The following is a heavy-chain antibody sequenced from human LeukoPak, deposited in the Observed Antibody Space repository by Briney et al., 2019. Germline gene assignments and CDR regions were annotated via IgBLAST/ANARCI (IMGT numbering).Heavy chain of an antibody. D-gene: IGHD3-22*01. V-gene: IGHV3-53*01. Sequence: PGGSLRLSCAASGFTVSSNYMSWVRQAPGKGLEWVSVIYSGGSTYYADSVKGRFTISRDNSKNTLYLQMNSLRAEDTAVYYCARGNYDSSGYCYWFDPWGQGTLVTVPS. CDR2: IYSGGST. J-gene: IGHJ5*02. CDR1: GFTVSSNY. CDR3: ARGNYDSSGYCYWFDP.